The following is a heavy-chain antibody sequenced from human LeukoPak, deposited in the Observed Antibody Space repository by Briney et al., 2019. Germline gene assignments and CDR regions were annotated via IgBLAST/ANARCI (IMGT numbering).Heavy chain of an antibody. CDR3: ARGELSFDC. J-gene: IGHJ4*02. D-gene: IGHD3-16*01. V-gene: IGHV3-30-3*01. CDR2: ISYDGSNK. CDR1: GFTFSSYA. Sequence: GGPLRLSCAASGFTFSSYAMSWVRQAPGKGLEWVAVISYDGSNKYYADSVKGRFTISRDNSKNTLYLQMNSLRAEDTAVYYCARGELSFDCWGQGTLVTVSS.